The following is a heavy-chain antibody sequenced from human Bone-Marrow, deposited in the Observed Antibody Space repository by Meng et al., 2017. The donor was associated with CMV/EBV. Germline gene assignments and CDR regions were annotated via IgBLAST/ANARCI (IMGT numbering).Heavy chain of an antibody. J-gene: IGHJ4*02. CDR1: GFTFSGSA. V-gene: IGHV3-73*01. Sequence: GESLKISCAASGFTFSGSAMHWVRQASGKGLEWVGRIRSKANSYATAYAASVKGRFTISRDDSKNTAYLQMNSLKTEDTAVYYCTRRYYDSSGYYDWGQGMLVTVSS. D-gene: IGHD3-22*01. CDR3: TRRYYDSSGYYD. CDR2: IRSKANSYAT.